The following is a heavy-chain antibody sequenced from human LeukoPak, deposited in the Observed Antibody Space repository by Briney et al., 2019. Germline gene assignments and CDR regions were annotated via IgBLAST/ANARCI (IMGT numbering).Heavy chain of an antibody. V-gene: IGHV3-48*03. Sequence: PGGSLRLSCAASGFTFSSYEMNWVRQAPGKGLEWVSYISSSGSTIYYADSVKGRFTISRDNAKNSLYLQMNSLRAEDTAVYYCARVSVYYYGSGSYYYYMDVWGKGTTVTVSS. CDR1: GFTFSSYE. J-gene: IGHJ6*03. CDR2: ISSSGSTI. CDR3: ARVSVYYYGSGSYYYYMDV. D-gene: IGHD3-10*01.